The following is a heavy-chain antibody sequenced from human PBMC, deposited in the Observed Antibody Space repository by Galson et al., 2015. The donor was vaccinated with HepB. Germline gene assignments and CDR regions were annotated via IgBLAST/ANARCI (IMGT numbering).Heavy chain of an antibody. CDR1: GFTFSSYG. V-gene: IGHV3-30*03. J-gene: IGHJ4*02. CDR2: ISSNGNNK. D-gene: IGHD6-19*01. Sequence: SLRLSCAASGFTFSSYGMHWIRQAPGKGLEWVNFISSNGNNKYYADSVRGRFTVSRDNSKNTLYLHLDSLRAEDTALYYCASDYKDGGVSGWGRPLDYWGQGTLVTVSS. CDR3: ASDYKDGGVSGWGRPLDY.